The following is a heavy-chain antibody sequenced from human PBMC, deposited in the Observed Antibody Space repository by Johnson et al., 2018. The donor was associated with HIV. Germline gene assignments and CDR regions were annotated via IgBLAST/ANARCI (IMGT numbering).Heavy chain of an antibody. CDR3: SRDHMVRGGTHAFDS. D-gene: IGHD3-10*01. Sequence: VQLVESGGGLVQPGGSLRLSCVASGFTVSGNYMSWVRQAPGKGLEWVSVMYSGGSTYYADSVKGRFTISRDNSKNTLYLQMNSLRAEDTAVYYCSRDHMVRGGTHAFDSWGQGTMVTVSS. J-gene: IGHJ3*02. V-gene: IGHV3-66*01. CDR1: GFTVSGNY. CDR2: MYSGGST.